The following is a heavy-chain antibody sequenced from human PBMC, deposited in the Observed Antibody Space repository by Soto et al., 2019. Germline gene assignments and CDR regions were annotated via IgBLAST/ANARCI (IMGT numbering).Heavy chain of an antibody. CDR3: ARPYYDILTGYYPNWFDY. Sequence: PSETLSLTCTVSGGSISSYYWSWIRQPPGKGLEWIGYVYHSGSTYYNPSLKSRVTISVDRSKNQFSLKLSSVTAADTAVYYCARPYYDILTGYYPNWFDYWGQGTLVTVSS. D-gene: IGHD3-9*01. CDR2: VYHSGST. V-gene: IGHV4-59*12. CDR1: GGSISSYY. J-gene: IGHJ5*01.